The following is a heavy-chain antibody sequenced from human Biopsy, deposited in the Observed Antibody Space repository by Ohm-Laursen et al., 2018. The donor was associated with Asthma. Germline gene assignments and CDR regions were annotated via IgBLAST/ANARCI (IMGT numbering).Heavy chain of an antibody. V-gene: IGHV1-18*01. J-gene: IGHJ6*02. Sequence: ASVKVSCQTSGYTFNSAGITWVRQAPGPGLEWMGWISVYNGNTKVAQKLQDRVTMITDTSTSTAYMELRSLRSDDTAVYFCARAVDYSHYYGIDVWGPGTTVTVS. CDR3: ARAVDYSHYYGIDV. CDR2: ISVYNGNT. CDR1: GYTFNSAG. D-gene: IGHD3-10*01.